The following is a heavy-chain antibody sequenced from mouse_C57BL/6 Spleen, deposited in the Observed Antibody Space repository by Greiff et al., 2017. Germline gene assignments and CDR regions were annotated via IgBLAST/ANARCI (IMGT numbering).Heavy chain of an antibody. CDR2: IDPSDSDT. J-gene: IGHJ4*01. V-gene: IGHV1-52*01. D-gene: IGHD1-1*02. Sequence: QVQLQQPGAELVRPGSSVKLSCKASGYTFTSYWMHWVKQRPIQGLEWIGNIDPSDSDTHYNQKFKDKATLTVDKSSSTAYMQLSSLTSEDSAVYYCASMGEGAMDYWGQGTSVTVSS. CDR3: ASMGEGAMDY. CDR1: GYTFTSYW.